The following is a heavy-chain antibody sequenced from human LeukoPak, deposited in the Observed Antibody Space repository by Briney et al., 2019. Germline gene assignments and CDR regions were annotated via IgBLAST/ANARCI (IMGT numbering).Heavy chain of an antibody. CDR1: GFTSSSYE. Sequence: PGGALRLSCVASGFTSSSYEMNWVRQAPGEGVGWVSYISSSGSSTYYADSVTGRFTISRDTAKNSRYLQMNSLRAEDTAVYYCARGSSGWSLDYWGRGTLVTVSS. CDR3: ARGSSGWSLDY. CDR2: ISSSGSST. J-gene: IGHJ4*02. V-gene: IGHV3-48*03. D-gene: IGHD6-19*01.